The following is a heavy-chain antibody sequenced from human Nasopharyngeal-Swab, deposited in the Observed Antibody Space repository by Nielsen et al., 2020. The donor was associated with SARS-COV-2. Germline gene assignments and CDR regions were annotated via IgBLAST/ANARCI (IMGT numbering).Heavy chain of an antibody. V-gene: IGHV1-8*01. D-gene: IGHD3-10*01. CDR3: ARASLLWFGELNY. CDR2: MNPNSGNT. J-gene: IGHJ4*02. Sequence: ASVKVSCKASGYAFTSYDINWVRHATGQGLEWMGWMNPNSGNTGYAQKFQGRVTMTRNTSISTAYMGLSSLRSEDTAVYYCARASLLWFGELNYWGQGTLVTVSS. CDR1: GYAFTSYD.